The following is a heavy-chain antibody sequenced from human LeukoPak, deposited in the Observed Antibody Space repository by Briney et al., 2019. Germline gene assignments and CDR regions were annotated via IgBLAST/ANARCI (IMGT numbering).Heavy chain of an antibody. V-gene: IGHV4-38-2*01. CDR2: MFHSGST. CDR3: ARAVAGKPYFIDY. CDR1: GYFISSGYY. D-gene: IGHD2/OR15-2a*01. Sequence: SETLSLTCAVSGYFISSGYYWGWIRQPPGKGLEWIGSMFHSGSTYYHPSLRSRVTISIDTSKNQFSLRLSSVTAADTAVYYCARAVAGKPYFIDYWGQGTLVTVSS. J-gene: IGHJ4*02.